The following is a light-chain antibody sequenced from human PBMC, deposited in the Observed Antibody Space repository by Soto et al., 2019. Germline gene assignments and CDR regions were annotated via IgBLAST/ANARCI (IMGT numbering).Light chain of an antibody. CDR3: CSYAGSSYVV. Sequence: QSVLTQPASVSGSPGQSITISCTGTSSDVGSYNLVSWYQQHPGKAPKLMIYEGSKRPSGVSNRFSGSKSGNTASLTISGLQAEDGADYYCCSYAGSSYVVFGGGTKLPVL. CDR2: EGS. J-gene: IGLJ2*01. CDR1: SSDVGSYNL. V-gene: IGLV2-23*01.